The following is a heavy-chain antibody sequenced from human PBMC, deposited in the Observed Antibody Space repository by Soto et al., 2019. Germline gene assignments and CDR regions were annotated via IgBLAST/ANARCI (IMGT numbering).Heavy chain of an antibody. Sequence: EVQLVESGGGLVQPGGSLRLSCAASGFTFGNYWMYWVRQAPGKGLVWVSRINSDGSVSSYADSVKGRLTISRDNVKNTLYLQMHSLRVEDMAVYYCARGDCVGATCYSLAGSFYYYMDVWGKGTTVTVFS. CDR2: INSDGSVS. D-gene: IGHD2-15*01. CDR1: GFTFGNYW. CDR3: ARGDCVGATCYSLAGSFYYYMDV. V-gene: IGHV3-74*01. J-gene: IGHJ6*03.